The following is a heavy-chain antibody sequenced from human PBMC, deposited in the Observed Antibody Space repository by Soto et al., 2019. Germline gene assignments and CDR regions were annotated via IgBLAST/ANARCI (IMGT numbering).Heavy chain of an antibody. CDR1: VFTFSSYA. Sequence: WWSLRLSCSASVFTFSSYAMSWFRQAPGEGLEWVSAISGSGGSTYYADSVKGRFTISRDNSKNTLYLQMNSLRAEDTAVYYCANSASGWYVNYYYYGMDVWGQGTTVTVSS. D-gene: IGHD6-19*01. CDR3: ANSASGWYVNYYYYGMDV. CDR2: ISGSGGST. J-gene: IGHJ6*02. V-gene: IGHV3-23*01.